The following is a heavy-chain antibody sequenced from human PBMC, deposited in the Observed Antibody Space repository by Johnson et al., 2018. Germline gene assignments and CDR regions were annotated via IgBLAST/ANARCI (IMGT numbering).Heavy chain of an antibody. CDR1: GFTFSSYS. V-gene: IGHV3-48*01. Sequence: EVQLVESGGGLVQPGGSLRLSCAASGFTFSSYSMNWVRQAPGKGLEWVSYISSSRSTIYYADSVKGRFTISRDNAKNSLYLQINSLRAADTAVYYCARMKWELLGRYFQHWGQGTLVTVSS. J-gene: IGHJ1*01. CDR3: ARMKWELLGRYFQH. CDR2: ISSSRSTI. D-gene: IGHD1-26*01.